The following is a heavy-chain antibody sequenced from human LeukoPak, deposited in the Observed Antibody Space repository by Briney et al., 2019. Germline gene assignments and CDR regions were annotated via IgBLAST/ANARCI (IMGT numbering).Heavy chain of an antibody. CDR2: ISGSGGST. CDR1: GFTFSSYA. CDR3: AKARAIFGGPNYYYMDV. D-gene: IGHD3-3*01. J-gene: IGHJ6*03. Sequence: GGSLRLSCAASGFTFSSYAMSWVRQAPGKGLEWVSAISGSGGSTYYADSVKGRFTISRDNSKNTLYLQMNSLRAEDTAVYYCAKARAIFGGPNYYYMDVWGKGTTVTVSS. V-gene: IGHV3-23*01.